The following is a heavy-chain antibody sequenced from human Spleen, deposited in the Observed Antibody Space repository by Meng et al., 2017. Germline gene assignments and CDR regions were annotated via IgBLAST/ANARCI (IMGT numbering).Heavy chain of an antibody. V-gene: IGHV3-48*03. CDR3: AKFWLQFYYFDY. CDR1: GFSFGSFE. Sequence: GGSLRLSCAASGFSFGSFEMNWVRQAPGKGLEWIAHISSSGHRIYYADSVKGRFTIARDNTKNSLYLQMSSLRAEDTAVYYCAKFWLQFYYFDYWGQGTLVTVSS. CDR2: ISSSGHRI. D-gene: IGHD5-24*01. J-gene: IGHJ4*02.